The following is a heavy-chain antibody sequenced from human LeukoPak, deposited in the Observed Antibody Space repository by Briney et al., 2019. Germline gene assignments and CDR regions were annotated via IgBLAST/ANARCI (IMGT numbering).Heavy chain of an antibody. D-gene: IGHD5-18*01. CDR1: GFAFSDYW. CDR3: VRVSSAVDYFDF. V-gene: IGHV3-74*01. Sequence: PGGSLRLSCAASGFAFSDYWMHWVRQAPGKGLVWVSRIISDGSFTEYADSVKGRFTISRENVENTLYLQMNSLRAEDTAVYYCVRVSSAVDYFDFWGQGALVTVSS. CDR2: IISDGSFT. J-gene: IGHJ4*02.